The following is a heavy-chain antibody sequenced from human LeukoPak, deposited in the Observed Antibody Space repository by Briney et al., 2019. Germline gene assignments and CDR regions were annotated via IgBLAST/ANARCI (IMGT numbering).Heavy chain of an antibody. CDR1: GYTFTSYG. Sequence: ASVKVSCKASGYTFTSYGISWVRQAPGQGLEWMGWISAYNGNTNYAQKLQGRVTMTTDTSTSTAYMELRSLRSDDTAVYYCARDPRKAVAGRKSVSAFDIWGQGTMVTVSS. D-gene: IGHD6-19*01. CDR3: ARDPRKAVAGRKSVSAFDI. V-gene: IGHV1-18*01. CDR2: ISAYNGNT. J-gene: IGHJ3*02.